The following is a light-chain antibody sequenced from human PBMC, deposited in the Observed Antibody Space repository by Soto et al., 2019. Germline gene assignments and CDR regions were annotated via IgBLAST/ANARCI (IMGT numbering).Light chain of an antibody. CDR1: SSDVGAYIS. CDR3: LSYSSVSSYV. J-gene: IGLJ1*01. Sequence: QSALTQPASVSGSPGQSITISCTGTSSDVGAYISVSWYQQYPGQAPKLMIHDVSYRPSGGSSRFSGSKSGNTASLTISGLQAEDEADYYCLSYSSVSSYVFGTGTKLTVL. V-gene: IGLV2-14*01. CDR2: DVS.